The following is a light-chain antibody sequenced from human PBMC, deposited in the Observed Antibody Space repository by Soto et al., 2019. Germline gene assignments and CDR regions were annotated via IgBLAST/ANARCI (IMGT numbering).Light chain of an antibody. CDR2: AAS. CDR1: QGIRNF. CDR3: QKYGIVPV. J-gene: IGKJ3*01. V-gene: IGKV1-27*01. Sequence: DIPMTQSPTSLSASVGDRVTITCRASQGIRNFVAWYQQKPGKAPKILIYAASTLQSGVPSRFSGSGSGTDLTLTINSLQPEDVATYSCQKYGIVPVFGPGTKVEIK.